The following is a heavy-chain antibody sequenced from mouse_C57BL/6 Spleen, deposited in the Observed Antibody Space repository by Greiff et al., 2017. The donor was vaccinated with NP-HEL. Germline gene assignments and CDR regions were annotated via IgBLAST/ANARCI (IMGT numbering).Heavy chain of an antibody. J-gene: IGHJ2*01. Sequence: EVQLQQSGTVLARPGASVKMSCKTSGYTFTSYWMHWVKQRPGQGLEWIGAIYPGNSDTSYNQKFKGKAKLTAVTSASAAYMELSSLTKEDSAVYYCTPSYYYGRASDYWGQGTTLTVSS. V-gene: IGHV1-5*01. CDR1: GYTFTSYW. CDR2: IYPGNSDT. CDR3: TPSYYYGRASDY. D-gene: IGHD1-1*01.